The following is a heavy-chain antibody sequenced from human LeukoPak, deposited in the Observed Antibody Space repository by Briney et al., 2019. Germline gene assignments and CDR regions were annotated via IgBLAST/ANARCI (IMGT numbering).Heavy chain of an antibody. CDR1: GGSFSSYY. CDR3: ARGARVADY. D-gene: IGHD2-15*01. Sequence: SETLSLTCAVYGGSFSSYYWSWIRQSPGRGLEWIGEINHTGSTYYNPSLKSRVSISEDTSKNQFSLKLSSVTAADAAVYYCARGARVADYWGQGTLVTVSS. V-gene: IGHV4-34*01. CDR2: INHTGST. J-gene: IGHJ4*02.